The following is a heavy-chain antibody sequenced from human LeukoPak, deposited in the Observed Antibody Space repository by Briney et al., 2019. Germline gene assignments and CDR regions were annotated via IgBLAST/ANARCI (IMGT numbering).Heavy chain of an antibody. J-gene: IGHJ4*02. CDR3: ARAPGYYGSGSPSLDS. Sequence: SETLSLTCAVSGGSINSGDDSWNWIRLPPGRGLEWIGYIYHSATTFYNPSLKSRVTISVDRSRNRFSLRLTSVTAADSAVYYCARAPGYYGSGSPSLDSWGQGALVTVSS. V-gene: IGHV4-30-2*01. D-gene: IGHD3-10*01. CDR2: IYHSATT. CDR1: GGSINSGDDS.